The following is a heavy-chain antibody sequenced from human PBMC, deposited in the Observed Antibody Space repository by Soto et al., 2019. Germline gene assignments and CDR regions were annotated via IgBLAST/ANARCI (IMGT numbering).Heavy chain of an antibody. Sequence: GGSLRLSCAASGFTFSSYAMSWVRQAPGKGLEWVSAISGSGGSTYYADSVKGRFTISRDNSKNTLYLQMNSLRAEDTAVYYCAKVELPAYCGGDCYRGYFDYWGQGTLVTVSS. CDR2: ISGSGGST. J-gene: IGHJ4*02. D-gene: IGHD2-21*02. V-gene: IGHV3-23*01. CDR1: GFTFSSYA. CDR3: AKVELPAYCGGDCYRGYFDY.